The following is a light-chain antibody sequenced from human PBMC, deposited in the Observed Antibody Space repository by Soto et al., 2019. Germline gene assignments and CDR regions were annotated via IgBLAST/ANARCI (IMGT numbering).Light chain of an antibody. J-gene: IGKJ4*01. CDR1: QDINSY. Sequence: DIQMTQSPSSLSASVGDRVTITCQASQDINSYLNWFQQKPGKAPKLLIFDASNLQTGVPSRFSGSGSGTDFTFYISGLQPEDFATYFCQQYDNLLAPTFGGGTRVDI. CDR2: DAS. V-gene: IGKV1-33*01. CDR3: QQYDNLLAPT.